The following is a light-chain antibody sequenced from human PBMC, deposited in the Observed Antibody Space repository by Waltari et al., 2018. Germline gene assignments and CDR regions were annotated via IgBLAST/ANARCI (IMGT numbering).Light chain of an antibody. CDR1: SSDIGGSKF. Sequence: QSALTQPASVSGSPGQSLTISCSGASSDIGGSKFVPWYQQHPDKAPQLMIYEVSKRPSGVSNRFSGTKSDNTASLTISGLQAEDEGDYYCASYTSVSTLVVFGGGTKLTVL. CDR3: ASYTSVSTLVV. CDR2: EVS. V-gene: IGLV2-14*01. J-gene: IGLJ2*01.